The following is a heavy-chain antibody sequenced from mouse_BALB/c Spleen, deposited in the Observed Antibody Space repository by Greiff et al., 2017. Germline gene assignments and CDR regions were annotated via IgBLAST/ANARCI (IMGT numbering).Heavy chain of an antibody. CDR1: GYTFTSYW. Sequence: VKLQESGAELVKPGASVKLSCKASGYTFTSYWMHWVKQRPGQGLEWIGEINPSNGRTNYNEKFKSKATLTVDKSSSTAYMQLSSLTSEDSAVYYCARKGYYYGNYWGQGTTLTVSS. V-gene: IGHV1S81*02. D-gene: IGHD2-1*01. CDR3: ARKGYYYGNY. CDR2: INPSNGRT. J-gene: IGHJ2*01.